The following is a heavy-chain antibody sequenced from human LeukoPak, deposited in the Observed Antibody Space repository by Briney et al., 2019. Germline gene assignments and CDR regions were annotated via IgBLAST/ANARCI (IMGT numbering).Heavy chain of an antibody. CDR3: ARDLRRGYGTY. Sequence: GGSLRLSCAASGFTFSSYEMNWVRQAPGKGLEWVSYISSGSTIYYADSVKGRFTISRDNAKNSLYLQMNSLRAEDTAVYYCARDLRRGYGTYWGQGTLVTVSS. CDR1: GFTFSSYE. J-gene: IGHJ4*02. CDR2: ISSGSTI. D-gene: IGHD5-18*01. V-gene: IGHV3-48*03.